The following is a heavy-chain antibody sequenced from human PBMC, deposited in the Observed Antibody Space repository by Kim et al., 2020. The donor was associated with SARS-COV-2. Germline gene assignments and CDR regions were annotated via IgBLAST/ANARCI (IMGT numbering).Heavy chain of an antibody. CDR2: ISAYNGNT. CDR1: GYTFTSYG. D-gene: IGHD4-17*01. V-gene: IGHV1-18*01. CDR3: ARVQMNDYGDYVGAFDI. J-gene: IGHJ3*02. Sequence: ASVKVSCKASGYTFTSYGISWVRQAPGQGLEWMGWISAYNGNTNYAQKLQGRVTMTTDTSTSTAYMELRSLRSDDTAVYYCARVQMNDYGDYVGAFDIWGQGTMVTVSS.